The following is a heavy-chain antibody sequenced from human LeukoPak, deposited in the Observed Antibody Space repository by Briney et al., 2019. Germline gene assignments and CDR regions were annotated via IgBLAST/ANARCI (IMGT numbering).Heavy chain of an antibody. CDR2: IGGSNGIT. J-gene: IGHJ4*02. Sequence: GGSLRLSCAASRFTFNSYAMSWVRQAPGKGLEWVSVIGGSNGITFYVGSVKGRFTISRDNSKDTLYLQMNSLRAEDTAVYYCAKGKMYSSGWYYFDYWGQGTLVTVSS. D-gene: IGHD6-19*01. V-gene: IGHV3-23*01. CDR3: AKGKMYSSGWYYFDY. CDR1: RFTFNSYA.